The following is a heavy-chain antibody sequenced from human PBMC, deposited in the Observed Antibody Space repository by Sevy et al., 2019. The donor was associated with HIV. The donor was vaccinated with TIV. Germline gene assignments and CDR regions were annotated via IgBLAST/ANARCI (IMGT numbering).Heavy chain of an antibody. V-gene: IGHV4-61*02. CDR3: AGRIAVAAFDY. D-gene: IGHD6-19*01. J-gene: IGHJ4*02. CDR2: IYTSGST. CDR1: GGSFSSSSYY. Sequence: SETLSLTCTVSGGSFSSSSYYWNWIRQPAGRGLEWIGRIYTSGSTNYYPSLKSRVTMSVDTSKNQFSLKLSSVTAADTAVYYCAGRIAVAAFDYWGQGNLVTVSS.